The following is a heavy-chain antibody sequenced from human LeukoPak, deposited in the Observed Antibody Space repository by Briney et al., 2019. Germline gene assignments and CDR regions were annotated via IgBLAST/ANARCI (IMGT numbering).Heavy chain of an antibody. D-gene: IGHD1-1*01. J-gene: IGHJ4*02. Sequence: GGSLRLSCAASGFTFSDHYMDWVRQAPGKGLEWVGRTRNKANSYTTYYAASVEGRFTISRDDSKNSLYLQMNSLKTEDTAVYYCARERSTTLDYWGQGILVTVSS. CDR1: GFTFSDHY. CDR2: TRNKANSYTT. V-gene: IGHV3-72*01. CDR3: ARERSTTLDY.